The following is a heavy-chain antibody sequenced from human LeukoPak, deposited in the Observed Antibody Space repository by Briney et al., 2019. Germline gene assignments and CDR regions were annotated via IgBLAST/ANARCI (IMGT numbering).Heavy chain of an antibody. CDR3: AREGYWSTNWYKFGSLLRYFDL. CDR1: GFTFSSYS. Sequence: GGSLRLSCAASGFTFSSYSMNWVRQAPGKGLEWVSSISSSSSYIYYTDSVKGRFTISRDNAKNSLYLQMNSLRAEDTAVYYCAREGYWSTNWYKFGSLLRYFDLWGRGTLVTVSS. J-gene: IGHJ2*01. V-gene: IGHV3-21*01. CDR2: ISSSSSYI. D-gene: IGHD6-13*01.